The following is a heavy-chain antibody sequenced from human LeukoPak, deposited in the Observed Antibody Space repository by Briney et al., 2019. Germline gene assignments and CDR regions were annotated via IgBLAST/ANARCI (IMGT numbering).Heavy chain of an antibody. Sequence: PRASVKVSCKASGYTFTSYAMHWVRQAPGQRLEWMGWINAGNGNTKYSQKFQGRVTITRDTSASTAYMELSSLRPEDTAVYYCARDRRGYSSGWYDQAEYFQHWGQDTLVTVSS. CDR2: INAGNGNT. CDR3: ARDRRGYSSGWYDQAEYFQH. V-gene: IGHV1-3*01. J-gene: IGHJ1*01. D-gene: IGHD6-19*01. CDR1: GYTFTSYA.